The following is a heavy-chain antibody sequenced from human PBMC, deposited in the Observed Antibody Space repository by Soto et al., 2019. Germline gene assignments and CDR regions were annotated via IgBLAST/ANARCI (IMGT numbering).Heavy chain of an antibody. D-gene: IGHD6-13*01. Sequence: VQLVQSGAEVKKPGASVKVSCKASGYTFTTYDINWVRQATGQGLEWMGWMNPNSGNTGYAQKFQGRVTMTRNTSISTAYMELSSLRSEDTAVYYCARGLIVAGVRYFDPWGQGTLVTVSA. J-gene: IGHJ5*02. CDR1: GYTFTTYD. CDR3: ARGLIVAGVRYFDP. V-gene: IGHV1-8*01. CDR2: MNPNSGNT.